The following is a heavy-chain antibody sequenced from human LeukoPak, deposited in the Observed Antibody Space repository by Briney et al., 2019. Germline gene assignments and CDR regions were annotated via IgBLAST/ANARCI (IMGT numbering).Heavy chain of an antibody. D-gene: IGHD2-2*01. V-gene: IGHV3-21*04. CDR2: ISSSSSYI. Sequence: GGSLRLSCAASGFTFSSYSMNWVRQAPGKGLEWVSSISSSSSYIYYADSVKGRFTISRDNAKNSLYLQMNSLRAEDTAVYYCATRVVPAAPFDYWGQGTLVTVSS. CDR3: ATRVVPAAPFDY. J-gene: IGHJ4*02. CDR1: GFTFSSYS.